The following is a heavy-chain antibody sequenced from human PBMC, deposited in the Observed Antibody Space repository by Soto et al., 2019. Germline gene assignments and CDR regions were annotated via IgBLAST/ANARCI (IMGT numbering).Heavy chain of an antibody. CDR3: ARGGYSYGNFDY. CDR1: GGSISSGGHY. CDR2: MYDSGGT. Sequence: SETLSLTCAVSGGSISSGGHYWSWIRQHPGKGLEWIGYMYDSGGTHYKPSLKSRVTMSVDTSKNQFSLELRSVTAADTAVYYCARGGYSYGNFDYWGQGTLVSVSS. J-gene: IGHJ4*02. V-gene: IGHV4-31*11. D-gene: IGHD5-18*01.